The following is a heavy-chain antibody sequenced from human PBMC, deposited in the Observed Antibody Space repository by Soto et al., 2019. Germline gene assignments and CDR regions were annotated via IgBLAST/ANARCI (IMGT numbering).Heavy chain of an antibody. CDR2: IIPIFGTA. J-gene: IGHJ4*02. Sequence: SVKVSCKASGGTFSSYSINWVRQAPGQGLEWMGEIIPIFGTANYAQKFQGRVTITADESTSTAYMELSSLRSEDTAVYYCARDGGRHSGGIDYWGQGTLVTV. D-gene: IGHD1-26*01. V-gene: IGHV1-69*13. CDR1: GGTFSSYS. CDR3: ARDGGRHSGGIDY.